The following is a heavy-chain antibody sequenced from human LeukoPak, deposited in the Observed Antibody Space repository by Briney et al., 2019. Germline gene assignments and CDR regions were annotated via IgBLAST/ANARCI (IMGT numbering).Heavy chain of an antibody. J-gene: IGHJ1*01. D-gene: IGHD3-22*01. V-gene: IGHV4-59*01. CDR2: IYYSGST. CDR3: ARGAQYYYDSSGYYPEYFQH. Sequence: PSETLSLTCTVSGGSISSFYWSWIRQPLGKGLEWIGYIYYSGSTNYNPSLKSRVTISVDTSKNQFSLKLSSVTAADTAVYYCARGAQYYYDSSGYYPEYFQHWGQGTLVTVSS. CDR1: GGSISSFY.